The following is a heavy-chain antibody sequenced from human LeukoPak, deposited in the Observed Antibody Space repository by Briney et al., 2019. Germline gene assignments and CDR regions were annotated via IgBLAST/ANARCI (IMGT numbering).Heavy chain of an antibody. Sequence: GGSLRFSCAASGFTFSGSAMHWVRQASGKGLEWVGRIRSKANSYATAYAASVKGRFTISRDDSKNTAYLQMNSLKTEDTAVYYCTSPYCSGGSCLDYWGQGTLVTVSS. D-gene: IGHD2-15*01. J-gene: IGHJ4*02. CDR3: TSPYCSGGSCLDY. V-gene: IGHV3-73*01. CDR2: IRSKANSYAT. CDR1: GFTFSGSA.